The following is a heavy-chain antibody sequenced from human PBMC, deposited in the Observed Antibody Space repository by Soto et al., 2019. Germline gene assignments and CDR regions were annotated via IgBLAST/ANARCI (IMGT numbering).Heavy chain of an antibody. D-gene: IGHD3-3*01. Sequence: GGSLRLSCAASGFTFSNAWINWVRQAPGKGLEWVAVIWYDGSNKYYADSVKGRFTISRDNSKNTLYLQMNSLRAEDTAVYYCARDAVLRFLEWFPGDYYYYMDVWGKGTTVTVSS. V-gene: IGHV3-33*08. CDR1: GFTFSNAW. CDR3: ARDAVLRFLEWFPGDYYYYMDV. CDR2: IWYDGSNK. J-gene: IGHJ6*03.